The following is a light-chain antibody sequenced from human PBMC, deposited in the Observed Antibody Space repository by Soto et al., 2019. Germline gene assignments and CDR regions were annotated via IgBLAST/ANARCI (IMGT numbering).Light chain of an antibody. CDR2: KVS. CDR1: QSLVHSDGIAY. CDR3: MQGTHWPIT. Sequence: DVLMTKPPLSLPVTIGQPASISCRSNQSLVHSDGIAYFSWFQQRPGRSPRRLIYKVSNRDSGVPARFSGSGSGTDFALKISRVEAEDVGVYYCMQGTHWPITFGQGTRLEIK. J-gene: IGKJ5*01. V-gene: IGKV2-30*02.